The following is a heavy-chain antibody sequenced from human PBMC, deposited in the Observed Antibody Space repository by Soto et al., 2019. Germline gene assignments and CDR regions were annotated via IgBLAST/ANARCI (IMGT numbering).Heavy chain of an antibody. D-gene: IGHD3-9*01. V-gene: IGHV4-30-4*01. CDR2: ISSIGST. CDR1: GGSISSGDYF. CDR3: ARGLVIRPYYYHGMDV. Sequence: QVQLQESGPGLVKPSQTLSLTCTVSGGSISSGDYFWSWIRQSPGKGLEWIGYISSIGSTYYNPSIKSRVSVSRDTSKNQFYLKLSSVTTTDTAVYYCARGLVIRPYYYHGMDVWGQGTTVTVSS. J-gene: IGHJ6*02.